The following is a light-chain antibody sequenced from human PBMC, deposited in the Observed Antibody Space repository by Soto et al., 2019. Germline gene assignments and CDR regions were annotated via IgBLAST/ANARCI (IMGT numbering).Light chain of an antibody. CDR1: QSVSSSY. Sequence: EIVLTQSPGTLSLSPGERATLSCRASQSVSSSYLAWYQQKPGQAPRLFIYAASSRATGIPDRFSGSGSGTDFTLTISRLQPEDFAVYYCQQYGSSRTFGGGTKVEIK. CDR2: AAS. J-gene: IGKJ4*01. CDR3: QQYGSSRT. V-gene: IGKV3-20*01.